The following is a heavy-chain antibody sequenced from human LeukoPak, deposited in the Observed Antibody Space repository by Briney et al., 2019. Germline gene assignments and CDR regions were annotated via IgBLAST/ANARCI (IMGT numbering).Heavy chain of an antibody. J-gene: IGHJ4*02. CDR2: ISSSGGAI. Sequence: GGSLRLSCGASRFXFSSYEIHWVRQAPGKGLEWVSCISSSGGAIYYADSVKGRFTISRDNAQNSLYLQMNSLRAEDTAVYYCARARGSIVVAAHYFDYWGQGTLVTVSS. CDR1: RFXFSSYE. D-gene: IGHD6-19*01. CDR3: ARARGSIVVAAHYFDY. V-gene: IGHV3-48*03.